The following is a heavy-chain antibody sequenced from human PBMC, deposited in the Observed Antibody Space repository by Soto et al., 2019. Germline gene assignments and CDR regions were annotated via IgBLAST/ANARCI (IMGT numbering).Heavy chain of an antibody. CDR2: ISSSSSYI. CDR3: ARDPSAAAGYSKNDY. CDR1: GFTFSSYS. V-gene: IGHV3-21*01. D-gene: IGHD6-13*01. J-gene: IGHJ4*02. Sequence: PGGSLRLSCAASGFTFSSYSMNWVRQAPGKGLEWVSSISSSSSYIYYADSVKGRFTISRDNAKNSLYLQMNSLRAEDTAVYYCARDPSAAAGYSKNDYWGQGTLVTVSS.